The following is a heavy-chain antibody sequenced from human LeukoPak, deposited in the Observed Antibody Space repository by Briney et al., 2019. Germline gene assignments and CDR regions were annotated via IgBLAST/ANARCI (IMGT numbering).Heavy chain of an antibody. Sequence: GESLRLSCAASGFTFSGYSMNWVRQAPGKGLEWVSYIDSSSSNIYYADSVKGRFTISRDNAKNSLYLQMYSLRDEDTAVYYCARAPYDSSGYNYFDSWGQGTLVTVSS. D-gene: IGHD3-22*01. CDR2: IDSSSSNI. V-gene: IGHV3-48*02. CDR1: GFTFSGYS. J-gene: IGHJ4*02. CDR3: ARAPYDSSGYNYFDS.